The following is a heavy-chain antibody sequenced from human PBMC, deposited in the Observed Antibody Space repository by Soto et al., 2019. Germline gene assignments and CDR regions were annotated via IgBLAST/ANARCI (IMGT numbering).Heavy chain of an antibody. CDR3: VKDIRAAAANGFFDR. J-gene: IGHJ4*02. Sequence: GGSLRLSCAASGFTLDDCAMHWVRQAPGKGLEWVSGISWNSGAIAYADSVKGRFTISRDNAKNSLHLQMNSLRAEDTAVYYCVKDIRAAAANGFFDRWGQGTLVTVSS. V-gene: IGHV3-9*01. D-gene: IGHD6-13*01. CDR1: GFTLDDCA. CDR2: ISWNSGAI.